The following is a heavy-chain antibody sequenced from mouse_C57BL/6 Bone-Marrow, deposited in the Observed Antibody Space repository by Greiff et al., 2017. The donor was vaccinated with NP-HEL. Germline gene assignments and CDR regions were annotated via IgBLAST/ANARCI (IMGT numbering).Heavy chain of an antibody. J-gene: IGHJ4*01. Sequence: QVQLQQPGAELVMPGASVKLSCKASGYTFTSYWMHWVKQRPGQGLEWIGEIDPSDSSTNYNQKFKGKSTLTVDKSSSTAYMQLSSLTSEDSSVYYCAKGGRPFYYAMDYWGQGTSVTVSS. CDR3: AKGGRPFYYAMDY. CDR2: IDPSDSST. V-gene: IGHV1-69*01. D-gene: IGHD6-1*01. CDR1: GYTFTSYW.